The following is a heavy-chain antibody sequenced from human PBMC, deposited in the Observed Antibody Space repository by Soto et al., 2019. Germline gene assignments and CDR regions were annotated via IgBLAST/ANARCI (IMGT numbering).Heavy chain of an antibody. V-gene: IGHV3-21*01. D-gene: IGHD1-26*01. CDR1: GFTFSSYS. J-gene: IGHJ4*02. CDR3: ARVVGVGAFDY. CDR2: ISSSSSYI. Sequence: GGALRLSCAASGFTFSSYSMNWCRQAPGKGLELVSSISSSSSYIYYADSVKGRFTIPRDNAKNSLYLQMNSLRAEDTAVYYCARVVGVGAFDYWGQGT.